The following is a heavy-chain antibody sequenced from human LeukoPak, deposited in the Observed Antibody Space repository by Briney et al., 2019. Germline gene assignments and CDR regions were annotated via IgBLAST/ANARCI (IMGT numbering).Heavy chain of an antibody. CDR2: INTNTGNP. D-gene: IGHD1-26*01. V-gene: IGHV7-4-1*02. CDR1: GYTFASYA. J-gene: IGHJ6*02. CDR3: ARDDPGSASYSYGMDV. Sequence: ASVKVSCKASGYTFASYAMNWVRQAPGQGLEWMGWINTNTGNPTYAQGFTGRFVFSLDTSVSTAYLQISSLKAEDTAVYYCARDDPGSASYSYGMDVWGQGTAVTVSS.